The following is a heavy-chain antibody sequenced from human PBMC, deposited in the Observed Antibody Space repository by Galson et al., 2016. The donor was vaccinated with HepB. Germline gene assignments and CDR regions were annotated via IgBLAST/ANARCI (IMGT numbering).Heavy chain of an antibody. CDR2: ISWNSGSL. J-gene: IGHJ4*02. CDR3: AKDASRLGYCRGDNCPYLDY. CDR1: GFKFDDYA. V-gene: IGHV3-9*01. D-gene: IGHD2-15*01. Sequence: SLRLSCATSGFKFDDYAMHWVRQAPGKGLEWVSFISWNSGSLSYVDSVKGRFTISRDNAKNSLFLEVNSLSAEDTALYYCAKDASRLGYCRGDNCPYLDYWGQGTLVTVSS.